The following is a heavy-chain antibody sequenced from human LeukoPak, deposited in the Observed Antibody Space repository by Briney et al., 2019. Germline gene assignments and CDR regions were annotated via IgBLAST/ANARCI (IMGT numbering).Heavy chain of an antibody. CDR3: ARGSYGSGSYEGPFDY. Sequence: PGGSLRLSCAASEFIFSNYWMSWVRQTPGKGLEWVANIKQDGSERYYVDSVKGRFTISRDNAKNSLYLQMNSLRAEDTAVYYCARGSYGSGSYEGPFDYWGQGTLVTVSS. CDR2: IKQDGSER. V-gene: IGHV3-7*01. J-gene: IGHJ4*02. CDR1: EFIFSNYW. D-gene: IGHD3-10*01.